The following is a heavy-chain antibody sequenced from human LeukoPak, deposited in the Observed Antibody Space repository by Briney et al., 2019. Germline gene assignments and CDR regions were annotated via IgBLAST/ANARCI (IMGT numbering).Heavy chain of an antibody. Sequence: GGSLRLSCAASGFTFSSYAMSWVRQAPGKGLEWVSAISGSGGSTYYADSVKGRFTISRDNSKNMLYLQMNSLRAEDTAVYYCAKDKNPSYYYYYYYMDVWGKGTTVTVSS. CDR3: AKDKNPSYYYYYYYMDV. CDR1: GFTFSSYA. V-gene: IGHV3-23*01. CDR2: ISGSGGST. D-gene: IGHD2/OR15-2a*01. J-gene: IGHJ6*03.